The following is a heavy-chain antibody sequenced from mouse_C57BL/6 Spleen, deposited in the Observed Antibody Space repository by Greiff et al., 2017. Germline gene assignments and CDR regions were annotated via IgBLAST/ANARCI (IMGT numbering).Heavy chain of an antibody. CDR3: ARNLPCYGSSEEAMDY. D-gene: IGHD1-3*01. CDR2: RWTGGGT. CDR1: GFSLTSYA. V-gene: IGHV2-9-1*01. Sequence: VKLMESGPGLVAPSQSLSITCTVSGFSLTSYAISWVRQPPGKGLEWLEVRWTGGGTNYNSAVKSRLSIRKDNSKSQVFIKMNSMQTDDTAKYYWARNLPCYGSSEEAMDYWGQGTSVTVSS. J-gene: IGHJ4*01.